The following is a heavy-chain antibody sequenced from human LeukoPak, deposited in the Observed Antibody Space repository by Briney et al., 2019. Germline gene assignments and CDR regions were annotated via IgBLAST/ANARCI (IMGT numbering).Heavy chain of an antibody. CDR1: GGSISNYY. Sequence: SETLSLTCTVSGGSISNYYWSWIRQPPGKGLEWIGYIYYTGSTNYNPSLKSRVTISVDTSKNQFSPKLSSVTAADTAVYYCARGGAAAGTGIWGQGTMVTVSS. CDR2: IYYTGST. V-gene: IGHV4-59*12. CDR3: ARGGAAAGTGI. J-gene: IGHJ3*02. D-gene: IGHD6-13*01.